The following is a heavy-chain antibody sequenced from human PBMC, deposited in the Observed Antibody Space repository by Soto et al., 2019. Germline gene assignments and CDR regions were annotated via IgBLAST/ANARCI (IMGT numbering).Heavy chain of an antibody. J-gene: IGHJ4*02. CDR3: ARGVDLGYCSSTSCPPPLFDY. CDR1: GYTFTSYY. Sequence: QVQLVQSGAEVKKPGASVKVSCKASGYTFTSYYMHWVRQAPGQGLEWMGIINPSGGSTSYAQKFQGRVTMTRDTSTSTVYMELSSLRSEDTAVYYCARGVDLGYCSSTSCPPPLFDYWGQGTLVTVSS. D-gene: IGHD2-2*01. V-gene: IGHV1-46*03. CDR2: INPSGGST.